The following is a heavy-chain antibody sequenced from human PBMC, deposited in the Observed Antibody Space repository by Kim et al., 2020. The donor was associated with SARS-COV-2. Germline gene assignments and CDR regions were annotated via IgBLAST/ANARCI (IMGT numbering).Heavy chain of an antibody. CDR1: GFTFSDYY. V-gene: IGHV3-11*01. Sequence: GGSLRLSCAASGFTFSDYYMSWIRQAPGKGLEWVSYISSSGSTIYYADSVKGRFTISRDNAKNSLYLQMNSLRAEDTAVYYCARRRGYCSGGSCGTYYFDYWGQGTLVTVSS. D-gene: IGHD2-15*01. CDR3: ARRRGYCSGGSCGTYYFDY. CDR2: ISSSGSTI. J-gene: IGHJ4*02.